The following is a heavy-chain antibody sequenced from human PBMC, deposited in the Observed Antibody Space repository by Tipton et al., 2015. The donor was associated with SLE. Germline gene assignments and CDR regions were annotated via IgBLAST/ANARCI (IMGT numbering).Heavy chain of an antibody. J-gene: IGHJ6*03. CDR1: GGSISSSSYY. Sequence: TLSLTCTVSGGSISSSSYYWSWIRQPPGKGLEWIGYIYYSGSTNYNPSLKSRVTISVDTSKNQFSLRVSSVTAADTAVYYCARGNYTSESYYRLYMDVWGKGTTVTVSS. V-gene: IGHV4-61*05. CDR2: IYYSGST. D-gene: IGHD3-10*01. CDR3: ARGNYTSESYYRLYMDV.